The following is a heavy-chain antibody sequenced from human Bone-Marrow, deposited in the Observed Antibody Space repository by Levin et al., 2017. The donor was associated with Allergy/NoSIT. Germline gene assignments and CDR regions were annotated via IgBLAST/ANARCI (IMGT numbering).Heavy chain of an antibody. J-gene: IGHJ6*02. D-gene: IGHD3-16*01. CDR1: GFTFSSYW. CDR3: ARDKMGASYYYGMDV. Sequence: GESLKISCAASGFTFSSYWMSWVRQAPGKGLEWVANIKQDGSEKYYVDSVKGRFTISRDNAKNSLYLQMNSLRAEDTAVYYCARDKMGASYYYGMDVWGQGTTVTVSS. CDR2: IKQDGSEK. V-gene: IGHV3-7*01.